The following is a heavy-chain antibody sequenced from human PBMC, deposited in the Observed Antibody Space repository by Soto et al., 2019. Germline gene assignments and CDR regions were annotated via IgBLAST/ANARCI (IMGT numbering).Heavy chain of an antibody. CDR1: GFTCSSYW. CDR3: ARAMYSSSWPGTDAFEI. J-gene: IGHJ3*02. Sequence: GGSLXLSCAASGFTCSSYWMHWVRQAPGKGLVWVSRINSDGSSTSYADSVKGRFTISRDNAKNTLYLQMNSLRAEDTAVYYCARAMYSSSWPGTDAFEIWGQGTMVTVSS. D-gene: IGHD6-13*01. V-gene: IGHV3-74*01. CDR2: INSDGSST.